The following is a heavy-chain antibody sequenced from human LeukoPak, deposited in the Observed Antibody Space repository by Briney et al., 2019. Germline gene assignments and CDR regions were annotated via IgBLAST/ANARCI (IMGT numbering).Heavy chain of an antibody. J-gene: IGHJ4*02. V-gene: IGHV3-30*18. CDR2: ISYDGSKK. CDR3: AEDRTSEQLWLSDLDY. Sequence: GGSLRLSCAASGFTFSSYGMHWVRQAPAKGLEWLAVISYDGSKKYYADSVKGRFTISRDNSKNTLYLQMNSLRPEDTAVYYCAEDRTSEQLWLSDLDYWGQGTLVTVSS. CDR1: GFTFSSYG. D-gene: IGHD5-18*01.